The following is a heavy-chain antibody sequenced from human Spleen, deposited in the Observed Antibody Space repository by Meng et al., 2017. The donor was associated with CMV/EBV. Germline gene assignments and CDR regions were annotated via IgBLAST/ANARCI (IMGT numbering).Heavy chain of an antibody. V-gene: IGHV3-53*01. CDR3: ARVLSSGKAYAMDV. D-gene: IGHD6-19*01. CDR1: GFTFSNFW. CDR2: VYSGGST. J-gene: IGHJ6*02. Sequence: GESLKISCAASGFTFSNFWMSWVRQAPGKGLEWVSLVYSGGSTYSADSVKGRFAISRDLPKNTLYLQMNSLRAEDTAVYFCARVLSSGKAYAMDVWGQGTTVTVSS.